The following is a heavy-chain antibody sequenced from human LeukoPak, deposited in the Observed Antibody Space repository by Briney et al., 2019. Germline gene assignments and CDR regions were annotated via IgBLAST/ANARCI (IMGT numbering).Heavy chain of an antibody. D-gene: IGHD3-3*01. V-gene: IGHV3-21*01. J-gene: IGHJ4*02. Sequence: KTGGSLRLSCAASGFTFSSYSMNWVRQAPGKGLEWVSSISSSSSYIYYADSVKGRFTISRDNAKNSLYLQMNSLRAEDTAVYYCARGMDADYDFWSGYPYYFDYWGQGTLVNISS. CDR2: ISSSSSYI. CDR3: ARGMDADYDFWSGYPYYFDY. CDR1: GFTFSSYS.